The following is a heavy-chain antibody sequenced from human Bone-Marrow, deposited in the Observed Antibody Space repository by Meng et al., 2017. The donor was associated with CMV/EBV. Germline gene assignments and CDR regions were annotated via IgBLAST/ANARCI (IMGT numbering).Heavy chain of an antibody. Sequence: GESLKISCAASGFTFSSYSMNWVRQAPGKGLEWVSSISSSSSYIYYADSVKGRFTISRDNAKNSLYLQMNSLGAEDTAVYYCTRDHSRYCSSTSCYSGYYYYVMDVWGQGTTVTVSS. CDR3: TRDHSRYCSSTSCYSGYYYYVMDV. D-gene: IGHD2-2*01. J-gene: IGHJ6*02. V-gene: IGHV3-21*04. CDR1: GFTFSSYS. CDR2: ISSSSSYI.